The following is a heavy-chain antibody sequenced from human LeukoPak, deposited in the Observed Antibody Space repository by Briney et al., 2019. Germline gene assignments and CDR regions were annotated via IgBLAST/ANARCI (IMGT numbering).Heavy chain of an antibody. J-gene: IGHJ3*02. CDR3: ARDELMTTVTTNAFDI. Sequence: SETLSLTCTVSGGSISSASYYWSWIRQPAGKGLQWIGRIYTSGSTYYNPSLKSRVTISVDTSKNQFSLKLSSVTAADTAVYYCARDELMTTVTTNAFDIWGQGTMVTVSS. D-gene: IGHD4-17*01. CDR1: GGSISSASYY. V-gene: IGHV4-61*02. CDR2: IYTSGST.